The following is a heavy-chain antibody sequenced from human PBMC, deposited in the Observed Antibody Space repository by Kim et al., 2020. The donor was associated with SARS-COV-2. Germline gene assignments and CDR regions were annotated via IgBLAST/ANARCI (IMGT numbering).Heavy chain of an antibody. Sequence: SETLSLTCTVSGGSVSSGSYYWSWIRQPPGKGLEWIGYIYYSGSTNYNPSLKSRVTISVDTSKNQFSLKLSSVTAADTAVYYCARAKPTMVRGVILAFDIWGQGTMVTVSS. CDR1: GGSVSSGSYY. J-gene: IGHJ3*02. CDR2: IYYSGST. D-gene: IGHD3-10*01. CDR3: ARAKPTMVRGVILAFDI. V-gene: IGHV4-61*01.